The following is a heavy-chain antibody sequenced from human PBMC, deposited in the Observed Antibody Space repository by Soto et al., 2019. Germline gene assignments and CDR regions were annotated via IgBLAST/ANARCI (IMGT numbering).Heavy chain of an antibody. J-gene: IGHJ5*02. D-gene: IGHD4-17*01. V-gene: IGHV4-34*01. CDR3: ARRDYGGNRRWFDP. CDR1: GGSSSGYY. Sequence: SETLSLTCAVYGGSSSGYYWSWIRQPPGKGLEWMGEINHSGSTDYNPSLKSRVTISVDTSKNQFSLKLSSVTAADTAVYYCARRDYGGNRRWFDPWGQGTLVTVSS. CDR2: INHSGST.